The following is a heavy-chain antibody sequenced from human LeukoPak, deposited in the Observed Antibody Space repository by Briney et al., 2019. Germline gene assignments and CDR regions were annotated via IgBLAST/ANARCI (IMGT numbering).Heavy chain of an antibody. V-gene: IGHV4-34*01. J-gene: IGHJ5*02. CDR1: GGSFSGYY. CDR2: IYDSGST. Sequence: SETLSLTCAVYGGSFSGYYWSWIRQPPGKGLEWIGSIYDSGSTYYNPSLKSRVTVSVDTSKNQFSLKLNSVTAADTAVYYCARHYGPWGQGTLVTVSS. CDR3: ARHYGP. D-gene: IGHD3-16*01.